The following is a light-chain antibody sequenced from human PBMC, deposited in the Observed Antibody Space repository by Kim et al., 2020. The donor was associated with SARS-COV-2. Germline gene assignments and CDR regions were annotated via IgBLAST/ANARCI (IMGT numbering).Light chain of an antibody. Sequence: SPGERATLSCRASQSIRSRNLAWYQQKPGHSPRLLIYGASTRAPVIPERFRGSGSGTDFTLTINRLEPEDFAVYYCQQYGSSPRTFGQGTKVDIK. CDR1: QSIRSRN. CDR3: QQYGSSPRT. J-gene: IGKJ1*01. CDR2: GAS. V-gene: IGKV3-20*01.